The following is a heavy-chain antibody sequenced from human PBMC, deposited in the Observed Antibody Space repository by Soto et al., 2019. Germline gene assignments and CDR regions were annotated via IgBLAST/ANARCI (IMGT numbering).Heavy chain of an antibody. CDR2: IYSGGGK. V-gene: IGHV3-53*01. CDR1: GFTVTAHY. Sequence: EAQLVESGGGLIQPGGSLRLSCAASGFTVTAHYVAWVRQAPGRGLEWVSLIYSGGGKYYADSVKGRFTISRDTSEKTFYLQMSSLRSEDTAVYYCARSDPAYAYGLNVWGQGTTVTGSS. CDR3: ARSDPAYAYGLNV. J-gene: IGHJ6*02. D-gene: IGHD3-10*01.